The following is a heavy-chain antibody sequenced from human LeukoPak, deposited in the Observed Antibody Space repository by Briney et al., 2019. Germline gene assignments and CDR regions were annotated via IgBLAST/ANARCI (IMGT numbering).Heavy chain of an antibody. D-gene: IGHD5-12*01. J-gene: IGHJ4*02. CDR1: GGSINSHY. Sequence: SETLSLTCAVSGGSINSHYWGWIRQPPGKGLQWIGDIYYTGKNNYNPSLKSRVTISLNTSKDHLSLNLTSVLAADTAIYYCVRRDSGWNYFDYWGQGILVTVSS. CDR2: IYYTGKN. V-gene: IGHV4-59*08. CDR3: VRRDSGWNYFDY.